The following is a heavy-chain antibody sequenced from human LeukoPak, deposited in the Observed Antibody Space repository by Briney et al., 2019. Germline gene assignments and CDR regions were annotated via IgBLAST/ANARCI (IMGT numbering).Heavy chain of an antibody. V-gene: IGHV3-23*01. J-gene: IGHJ3*02. CDR3: AKDHRGMRRYDRPVDAFDI. CDR1: GFTFSSYW. Sequence: GGSLRLSCAASGFTFSSYWMHWVRQAPGKGLEWVSAISGCGGSTYYADSVKGRFTISRDNSKNTLYLQMNSLRAEDTAVYYCAKDHRGMRRYDRPVDAFDIWGQGTMVTVSS. D-gene: IGHD3-22*01. CDR2: ISGCGGST.